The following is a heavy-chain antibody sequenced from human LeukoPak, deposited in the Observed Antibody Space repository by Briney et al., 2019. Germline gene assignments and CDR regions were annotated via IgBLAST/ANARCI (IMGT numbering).Heavy chain of an antibody. Sequence: GASVKVSCKASGYTFTSYDINWVRQATGQGLEWMGIINPSGGSTSYAQKFQGRVTMTRDTSTSTVYMELSSLRSEDTAVYYCARESLIAAGPGYFDYWGQGTLVTVSS. CDR2: INPSGGST. V-gene: IGHV1-46*01. J-gene: IGHJ4*02. CDR3: ARESLIAAGPGYFDY. D-gene: IGHD6-13*01. CDR1: GYTFTSYD.